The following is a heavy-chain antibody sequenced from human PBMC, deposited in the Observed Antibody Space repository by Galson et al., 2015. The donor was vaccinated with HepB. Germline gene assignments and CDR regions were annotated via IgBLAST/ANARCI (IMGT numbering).Heavy chain of an antibody. CDR2: IKDDGSVR. J-gene: IGHJ3*02. CDR1: GFSVDTSW. Sequence: ALRLSCEASGFSVDTSWMTWVRQSPGKGLEWVANIKDDGSVRYYVESVKGRFTISRDNANNLLFLQMNSLRVEDTAVYYCARDQNYEYSSSWYDAFDMWGQGTMVTVSS. V-gene: IGHV3-7*01. D-gene: IGHD6-13*01. CDR3: ARDQNYEYSSSWYDAFDM.